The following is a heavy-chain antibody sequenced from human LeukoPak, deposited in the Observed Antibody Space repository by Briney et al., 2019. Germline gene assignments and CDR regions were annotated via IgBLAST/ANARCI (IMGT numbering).Heavy chain of an antibody. CDR3: ARLNGDYDY. CDR2: IYYSGST. J-gene: IGHJ4*02. V-gene: IGHV4-59*08. Sequence: SETLSLTCALYGGSFNDYYWSWIRQPPGKGLEWIGYIYYSGSTNYNPSLKSRVTISVDTSKNQLSLKLSSVTAADTAVYYCARLNGDYDYWGQGTLVTVSS. D-gene: IGHD4-17*01. CDR1: GGSFNDYY.